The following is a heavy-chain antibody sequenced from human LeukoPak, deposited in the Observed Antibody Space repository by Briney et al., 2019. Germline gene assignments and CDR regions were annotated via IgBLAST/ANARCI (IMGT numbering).Heavy chain of an antibody. J-gene: IGHJ4*02. CDR2: INDNGGTT. D-gene: IGHD2-8*01. Sequence: GGSLRLSCAASGFTFTRRWMHWVRQAPGKGLVWVSHINDNGGTTTYADSVKGRFTISRDNAKNTLFLQMNSLRVEDTAVYYCAREDCTIGAVCSSLLDHWGRGTLVTVSS. CDR1: GFTFTRRW. V-gene: IGHV3-74*01. CDR3: AREDCTIGAVCSSLLDH.